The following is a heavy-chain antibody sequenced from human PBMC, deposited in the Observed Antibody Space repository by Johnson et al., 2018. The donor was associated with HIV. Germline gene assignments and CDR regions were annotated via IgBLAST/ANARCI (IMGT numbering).Heavy chain of an antibody. D-gene: IGHD2-21*01. Sequence: VQLVESGGGLVQPGGSLRLSCAVSGFTFTSYAMTWVRQAPGKGLEWVSAISGDDDITYYADSVKGRFTISRDNSKNTLYLQMSSLRAEDTAVYYCANALILDAFDIWGQGTMVTVSS. V-gene: IGHV3-23*04. CDR1: GFTFTSYA. CDR2: ISGDDDIT. CDR3: ANALILDAFDI. J-gene: IGHJ3*02.